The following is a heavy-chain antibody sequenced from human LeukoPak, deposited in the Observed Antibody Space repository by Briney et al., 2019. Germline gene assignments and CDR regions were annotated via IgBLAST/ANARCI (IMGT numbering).Heavy chain of an antibody. V-gene: IGHV5-51*01. CDR3: ARRSGSYFDY. D-gene: IGHD1-26*01. Sequence: GEALKISCKGYGYSFTNFWIGWVRQMPGKGLEWMGIIHPGDSDTRYSPSFQGQVTISADKSISTAYLQWNSLKASDTAMYYCARRSGSYFDYWGQGTLVTVSS. J-gene: IGHJ4*02. CDR2: IHPGDSDT. CDR1: GYSFTNFW.